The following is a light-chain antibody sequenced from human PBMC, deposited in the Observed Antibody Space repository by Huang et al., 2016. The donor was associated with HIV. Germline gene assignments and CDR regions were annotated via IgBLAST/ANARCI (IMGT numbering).Light chain of an antibody. CDR1: QDVNRW. Sequence: DIQMTQSPSSVSASVGDRVTITCRASQDVNRWLAWYQQKPGKAPTFLIYGASSWRSGVPSRFSGSGSGRHFTLTISSLQAVDSATYYCQQTNSFPPGFGQGTKLEIK. CDR3: QQTNSFPPG. J-gene: IGKJ2*01. CDR2: GAS. V-gene: IGKV1-12*01.